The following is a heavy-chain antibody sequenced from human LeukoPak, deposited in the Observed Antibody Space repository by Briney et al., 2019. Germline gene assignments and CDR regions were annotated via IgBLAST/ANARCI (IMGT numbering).Heavy chain of an antibody. V-gene: IGHV3-23*01. D-gene: IGHD2/OR15-2a*01. CDR2: IHDSGRRT. CDR1: GFTLGNYA. CDR3: AKQLLSSGDGFDS. Sequence: PGGSLRLSCAASGFTLGNYAMTWVRQAPGTGLEWVSAIHDSGRRTFYADSVDGRFTLSRDTSTKNLCRQMNSLRAEATAVYVCAKQLLSSGDGFDSWGQGTMVTVSS. J-gene: IGHJ3*02.